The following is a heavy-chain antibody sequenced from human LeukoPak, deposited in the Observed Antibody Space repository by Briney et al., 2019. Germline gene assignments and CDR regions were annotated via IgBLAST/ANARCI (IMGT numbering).Heavy chain of an antibody. J-gene: IGHJ4*02. V-gene: IGHV3-23*01. Sequence: PGGSLRLSCAASGFTFSDYYMSWIRQAPGKGLEWVSAISGSGGSTYYADSVKGRFTISRDNSKNTLYLQMNSLRAEDTAVYYCAKLLLYDSSGPRDYWGQGTLVTVSS. D-gene: IGHD3-22*01. CDR3: AKLLLYDSSGPRDY. CDR1: GFTFSDYY. CDR2: ISGSGGST.